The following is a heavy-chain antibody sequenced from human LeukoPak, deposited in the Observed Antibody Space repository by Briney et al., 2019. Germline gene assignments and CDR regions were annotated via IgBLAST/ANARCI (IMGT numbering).Heavy chain of an antibody. CDR1: GYTCTGYY. CDR3: SSGFAWPGKATPY. D-gene: IGHD2-15*01. V-gene: IGHV1-2*06. J-gene: IGHJ4*02. CDR2: INPNSGGT. Sequence: ASVNVSCKASGYTCTGYYMHWVRQTPRQGLEWLGRINPNSGGTNYAQKFQGRVTMTRDTSISTAYMELSRLRSDDTAVYYCSSGFAWPGKATPYWGQGTLVTVSS.